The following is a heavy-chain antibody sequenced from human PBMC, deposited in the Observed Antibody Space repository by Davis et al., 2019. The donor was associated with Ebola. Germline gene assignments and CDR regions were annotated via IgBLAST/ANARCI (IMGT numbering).Heavy chain of an antibody. D-gene: IGHD2-8*02. V-gene: IGHV3-30*04. CDR3: AEIYWVRYGMDV. Sequence: GGSLRLSCAASGFTFSSYAMHWVRQAPGKGLEWVAVISYDGSNKYYADSVKGRFTISRDNSKNTLYLQMSSLRAEDTAVYYCAEIYWVRYGMDVWGQGTTVTVSS. J-gene: IGHJ6*02. CDR1: GFTFSSYA. CDR2: ISYDGSNK.